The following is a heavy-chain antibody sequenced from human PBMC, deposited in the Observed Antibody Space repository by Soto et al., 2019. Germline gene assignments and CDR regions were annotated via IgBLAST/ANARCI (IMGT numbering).Heavy chain of an antibody. V-gene: IGHV4-59*08. D-gene: IGHD3-3*01. CDR2: IHYSGST. CDR3: ARGHYDYWSGSFATIDY. CDR1: SGSISSYY. J-gene: IGHJ4*02. Sequence: SETLSLTCTVSSGSISSYYWSWIRQPPGKGLERIGYIHYSGSTKYTPSLKSRVTISADTSKNQFSLKLSSVTAADTAVYYCARGHYDYWSGSFATIDYWGQGTRVTVSS.